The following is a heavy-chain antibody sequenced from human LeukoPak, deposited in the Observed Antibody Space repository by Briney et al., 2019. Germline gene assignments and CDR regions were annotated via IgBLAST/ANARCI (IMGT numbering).Heavy chain of an antibody. CDR1: GGSISSYY. D-gene: IGHD3-10*01. CDR3: AREYWFGELGDAFDI. Sequence: PSETLSLTCTVSGGSISSYYWSWIRQPPGKGLEWIGYIHFSGSTDYNPSLKSRVTISVDTSKNQFSLKLSSVTAADTAVYYCAREYWFGELGDAFDIWGQGTMVTVSS. V-gene: IGHV4-59*12. J-gene: IGHJ3*02. CDR2: IHFSGST.